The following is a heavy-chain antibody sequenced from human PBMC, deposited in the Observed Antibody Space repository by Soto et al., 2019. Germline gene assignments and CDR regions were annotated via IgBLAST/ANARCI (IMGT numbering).Heavy chain of an antibody. J-gene: IGHJ3*02. Sequence: SVKVSCKASGFTFTSSAVQWVRQARGQRLEWIGWIVVGSGNTNYAQKFQERVTITRDMSTSTAYMELSSLRSEDTAVYYCAADELELRAFDIWGQGTMVTVSS. CDR3: AADELELRAFDI. CDR1: GFTFTSSA. V-gene: IGHV1-58*01. D-gene: IGHD1-7*01. CDR2: IVVGSGNT.